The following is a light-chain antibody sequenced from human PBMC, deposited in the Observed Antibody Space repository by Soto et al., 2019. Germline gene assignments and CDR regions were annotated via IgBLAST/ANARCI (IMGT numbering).Light chain of an antibody. J-gene: IGLJ2*01. CDR2: EVT. CDR3: SSYTSTSTVV. V-gene: IGLV2-14*01. Sequence: QSVLTQPASVSGSPGQSITISCTGTSSDVGGYNYVSWYQHQPGKAPKLMIYEVTTRPSGVSNRFSGSKSGNTASLTISGLQAEDEADYYCSSYTSTSTVVFGGGTKLTVL. CDR1: SSDVGGYNY.